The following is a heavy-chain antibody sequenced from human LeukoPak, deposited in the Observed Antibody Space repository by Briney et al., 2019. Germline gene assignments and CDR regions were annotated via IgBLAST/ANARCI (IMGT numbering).Heavy chain of an antibody. J-gene: IGHJ4*02. CDR3: ARLRFSIGWNFDY. Sequence: SETLSLTCTVSGGSLRSGRYYGGWIRQPPGKGLEWIGSIYYSGSTYYNPSLKSRVTISVDTSKNQFSLNLSSVTAADMAVYYCARLRFSIGWNFDYWGQGTLVTVSS. D-gene: IGHD6-19*01. CDR2: IYYSGST. CDR1: GGSLRSGRYY. V-gene: IGHV4-39*01.